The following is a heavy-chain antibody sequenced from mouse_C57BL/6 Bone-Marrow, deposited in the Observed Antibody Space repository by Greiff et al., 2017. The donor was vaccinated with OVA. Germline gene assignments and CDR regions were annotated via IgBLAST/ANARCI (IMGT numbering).Heavy chain of an antibody. CDR3: AIDY. Sequence: QVQLQQPGAELVRPGSSVKMSCKASGYTFTNYWMDWVKQRPGQGLEWIGDIYPSDSDTHYNQKFKDKATLTVDKSSSTAYMQHSSLTSADSTVYCCAIDYWGQGTTLTVSS. V-gene: IGHV1-61*01. CDR2: IYPSDSDT. J-gene: IGHJ2*01. CDR1: GYTFTNYW.